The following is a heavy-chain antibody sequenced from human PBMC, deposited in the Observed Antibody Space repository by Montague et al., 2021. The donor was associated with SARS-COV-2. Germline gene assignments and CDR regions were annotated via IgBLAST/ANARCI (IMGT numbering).Heavy chain of an antibody. Sequence: RILSCAASGFTFSSYAMHWVRQAPGKGLEWVAVISYDGSNKYYADSVKGRFTISRDNSKNTLYLQMNSLRAEDTAVYYCARDRDDYIWGSYENFDYWGQGTLVTVSS. CDR3: ARDRDDYIWGSYENFDY. CDR1: GFTFSSYA. CDR2: ISYDGSNK. V-gene: IGHV3-30*04. D-gene: IGHD3-16*01. J-gene: IGHJ4*02.